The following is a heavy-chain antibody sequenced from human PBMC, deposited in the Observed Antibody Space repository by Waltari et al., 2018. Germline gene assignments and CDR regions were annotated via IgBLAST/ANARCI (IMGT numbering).Heavy chain of an antibody. J-gene: IGHJ4*02. D-gene: IGHD3-9*01. CDR1: GFTFRSYE. CDR3: ARYLTGTFAYYFDY. V-gene: IGHV3-48*03. Sequence: EVQLVESGGGLVQPGGSLGLSCAASGFTFRSYEMNWVRQAPGKGLEWVSYISNSGSTIYYADAVKGRFTISRDNAKNSLYLQMNSLRAEDTAVYYCARYLTGTFAYYFDYWGQGTLVTVSS. CDR2: ISNSGSTI.